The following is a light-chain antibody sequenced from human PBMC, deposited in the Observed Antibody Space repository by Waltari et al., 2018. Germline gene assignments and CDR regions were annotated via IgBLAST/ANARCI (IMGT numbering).Light chain of an antibody. CDR2: GVD. CDR3: SSYTARSTLV. CDR1: ISDVGGYNF. J-gene: IGLJ3*02. Sequence: QSALTQSASVSGSPGQTLTISCTGTISDVGGYNFVSWYQQLPGKPPKLLIYGVDQRPSGVSLRFSGSKSANTATLTISGLQPEDEGDYFCSSYTARSTLVFGGGTKLTVL. V-gene: IGLV2-14*01.